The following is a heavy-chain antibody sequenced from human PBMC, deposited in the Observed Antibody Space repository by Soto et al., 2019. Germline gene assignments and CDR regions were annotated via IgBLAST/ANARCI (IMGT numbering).Heavy chain of an antibody. CDR1: GFTFSSYA. J-gene: IGHJ5*02. D-gene: IGHD3-3*01. CDR2: ISGSGGST. V-gene: IGHV3-23*01. Sequence: PGGSLRLSCAASGFTFSSYAMSWVRQAPGKGLEWVSAISGSGGSTYYADSVKGRFTISGDNSKNTLYLQMNSLRAEDTAVYYCAKPLDPNSRSGYYLWGVNWFDPWGQGTLVTVSS. CDR3: AKPLDPNSRSGYYLWGVNWFDP.